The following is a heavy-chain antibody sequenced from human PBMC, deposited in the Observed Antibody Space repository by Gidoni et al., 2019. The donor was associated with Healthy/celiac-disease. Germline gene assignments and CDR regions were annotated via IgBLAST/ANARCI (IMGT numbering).Heavy chain of an antibody. CDR2: IYHSGST. V-gene: IGHV4-30-2*01. CDR3: ATQDDSSGHNWFDP. J-gene: IGHJ5*02. Sequence: QLQLQESGSGLVKPSQTLSLTCAVAGGSISSGGYSWSWIRQPPGKGLEWIGYIYHSGSTYYNPSLKSRVTISVDRSKNQFSLKLSSVTAADTAVYYCATQDDSSGHNWFDPWGQGTLVTVSS. D-gene: IGHD3-22*01. CDR1: GGSISSGGYS.